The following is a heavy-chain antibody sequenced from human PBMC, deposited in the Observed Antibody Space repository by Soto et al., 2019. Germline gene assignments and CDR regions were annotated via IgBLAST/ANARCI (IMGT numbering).Heavy chain of an antibody. CDR2: IIDSGAST. CDR3: ARALGYCTAGSCYHVYFEY. V-gene: IGHV3-23*01. Sequence: RHRWTAAEFTFVGLGVRWVRQNKGKGLEWVSDIIDSGASTYYADSVKGRFTISRDNSKSTLYLQMNSLRAEDTAVYYCARALGYCTAGSCYHVYFEYWGQGTPVTVSS. J-gene: IGHJ4*02. D-gene: IGHD2-15*01. CDR1: EFTFVGLG.